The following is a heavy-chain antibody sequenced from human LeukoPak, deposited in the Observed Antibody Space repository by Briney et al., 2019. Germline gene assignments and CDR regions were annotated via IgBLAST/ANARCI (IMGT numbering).Heavy chain of an antibody. V-gene: IGHV1-69*13. J-gene: IGHJ3*02. Sequence: ASVKVSCKASGGTFSSCAISWVRQAPGQGLEWMGGIIPIFGTANYAQKFQGRVTITADESTSTAYMELSSLRSEDTAVYYCARDRVPHRHDAFDIWGQGTMVTVSS. D-gene: IGHD3-10*01. CDR2: IIPIFGTA. CDR1: GGTFSSCA. CDR3: ARDRVPHRHDAFDI.